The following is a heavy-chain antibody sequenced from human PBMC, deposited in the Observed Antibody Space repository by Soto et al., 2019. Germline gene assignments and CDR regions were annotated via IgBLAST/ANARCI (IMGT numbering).Heavy chain of an antibody. V-gene: IGHV1-3*01. J-gene: IGHJ5*02. D-gene: IGHD6-13*01. CDR3: VGRHVSATGIDWFDP. CDR1: GYTFTSYG. CDR2: INAANGDT. Sequence: ASVKVSCKASGYTFTSYGIHWVRQAPGQRLEWMGWINAANGDTKYSPKFQGRVTITRDTSASTAYMELSSLRSEDPVVYYCVGRHVSATGIDWFDPWGQGALVTVS.